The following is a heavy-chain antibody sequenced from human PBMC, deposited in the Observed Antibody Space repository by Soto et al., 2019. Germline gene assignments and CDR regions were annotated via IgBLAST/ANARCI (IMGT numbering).Heavy chain of an antibody. CDR3: ARGLGGGSSPEYFQH. J-gene: IGHJ1*01. CDR2: IIPILGIA. V-gene: IGHV1-69*02. D-gene: IGHD3-16*01. Sequence: QVQLVQSGAEVKKPGSSVKVSCKASGGTFSSYTISWVRQAPGQGLEWMGRIIPILGIANYAQKFQGRVKITADKSTSTAYMELSSLRSEDTAVYYCARGLGGGSSPEYFQHWGQGTLVTVSS. CDR1: GGTFSSYT.